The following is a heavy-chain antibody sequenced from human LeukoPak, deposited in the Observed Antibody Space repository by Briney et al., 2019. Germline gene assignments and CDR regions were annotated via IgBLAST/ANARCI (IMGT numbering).Heavy chain of an antibody. Sequence: ASVKVSCKSSGYTFNGYYMHWVRQAPGQGLEWMGWINPNNGGTKYAQNFQGRVTLTRDTSISTAYMELSRLRYDDTAVYYCARGPGRRVGDTGRNAFDIWGKGTMVTVSS. D-gene: IGHD1-26*01. CDR1: GYTFNGYY. V-gene: IGHV1-2*02. CDR2: INPNNGGT. J-gene: IGHJ3*02. CDR3: ARGPGRRVGDTGRNAFDI.